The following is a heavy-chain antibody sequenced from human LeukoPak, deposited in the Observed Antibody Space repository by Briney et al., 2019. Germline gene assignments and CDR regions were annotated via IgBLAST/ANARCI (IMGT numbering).Heavy chain of an antibody. CDR1: GYSFTSYW. Sequence: GESLKISCKGSGYSFTSYWISCVRQMPGKGLEWMGRIDPIDSYTNYSPSFQGHVTISADKSISTAYLQWSSLKASDTAMYYCARQGTSEDYYGMDVWGKGTTVTVSS. V-gene: IGHV5-10-1*01. D-gene: IGHD3-3*01. J-gene: IGHJ6*04. CDR2: IDPIDSYT. CDR3: ARQGTSEDYYGMDV.